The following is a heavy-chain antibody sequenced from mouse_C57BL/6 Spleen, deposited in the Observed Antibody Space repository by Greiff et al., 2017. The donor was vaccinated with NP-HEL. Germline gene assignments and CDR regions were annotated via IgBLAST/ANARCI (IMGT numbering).Heavy chain of an antibody. CDR2: INPSTGGT. CDR1: GYSFTGYY. Sequence: EVKLVESGPELVKPGASVKISCKASGYSFTGYYMNWVKQSPEKSLEWIGEINPSTGGTTSNQKFKAKATLAVDKSSSTAYMQLKSLTSEDSAVYYCARRGYSSGYVGFAYWGQGTLVTVSA. D-gene: IGHD3-2*02. CDR3: ARRGYSSGYVGFAY. J-gene: IGHJ3*01. V-gene: IGHV1-42*01.